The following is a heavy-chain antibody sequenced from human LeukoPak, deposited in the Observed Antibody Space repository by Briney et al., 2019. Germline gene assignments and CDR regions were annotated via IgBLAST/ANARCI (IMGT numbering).Heavy chain of an antibody. CDR1: GGSISSYY. Sequence: SETLCLTCTVSGGSISSYYWSWIRQPPGKGLEWIGYIYYSGSTNYNPSLKSRVTISVDTSKNQFSLKLSSVTAANTAVYYCAREDSSGWLDYWGQGTLVTVSS. CDR3: AREDSSGWLDY. J-gene: IGHJ4*02. D-gene: IGHD6-19*01. V-gene: IGHV4-59*01. CDR2: IYYSGST.